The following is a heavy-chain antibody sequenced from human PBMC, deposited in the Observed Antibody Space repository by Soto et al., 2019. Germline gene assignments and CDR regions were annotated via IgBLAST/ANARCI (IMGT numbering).Heavy chain of an antibody. V-gene: IGHV1-69*02. J-gene: IGHJ4*02. CDR1: GYTFSSYT. Sequence: SVKVSCKASGYTFSSYTISWVRQAPGQGLEWMGRIIPILGIANYAQKFQGRVTITADKSTSTAYMELSSLRSEDTAVYYCARASSSWSLDYWGQGTLVTVSS. CDR3: ARASSSWSLDY. CDR2: IIPILGIA. D-gene: IGHD6-13*01.